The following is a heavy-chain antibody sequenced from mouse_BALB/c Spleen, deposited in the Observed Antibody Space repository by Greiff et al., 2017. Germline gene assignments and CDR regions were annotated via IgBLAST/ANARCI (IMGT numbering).Heavy chain of an antibody. Sequence: EVHLVESGAELVKPGASVKLSCTASGFNIKDTYMHWVKQRPEQGLEWIGRIDPANGNTKYDPKFQGKATITADTSSNTAYLQLSSLTSEDTAVYYCAKIYYDYDPSWFAYWGQGTLVTVSA. D-gene: IGHD2-4*01. CDR2: IDPANGNT. V-gene: IGHV14-3*02. CDR1: GFNIKDTY. CDR3: AKIYYDYDPSWFAY. J-gene: IGHJ3*01.